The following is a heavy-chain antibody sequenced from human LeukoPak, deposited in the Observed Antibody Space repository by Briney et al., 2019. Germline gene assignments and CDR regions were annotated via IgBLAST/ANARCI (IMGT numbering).Heavy chain of an antibody. D-gene: IGHD1-26*01. J-gene: IGHJ4*02. V-gene: IGHV1-46*01. CDR1: EYTFTSYC. CDR2: INPKADTT. Sequence: GASVKVSCKASEYTFTSYCIHWVRQAPGQGLEWMGIINPKADTTSYAQKFQGRVTMTRDMSTSTVYMELSSLRSEDTAVYFCARVSVGATFDYWGQGTPVTVSS. CDR3: ARVSVGATFDY.